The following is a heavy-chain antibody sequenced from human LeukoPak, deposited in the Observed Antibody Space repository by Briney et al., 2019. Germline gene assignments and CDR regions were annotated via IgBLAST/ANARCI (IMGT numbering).Heavy chain of an antibody. CDR1: GFTFSSYW. D-gene: IGHD3-3*01. CDR3: ARDVPITIFGVVTPIASPFDP. J-gene: IGHJ5*02. CDR2: IKQDGSEK. V-gene: IGHV3-7*01. Sequence: GGSLRLSCVASGFTFSSYWMSWVRQAPGKGLEWVANIKQDGSEKYYVDSVKGRFTISRDNAKNSLYLQMNSLRAEDTAVYYCARDVPITIFGVVTPIASPFDPWGQGTLVTVSS.